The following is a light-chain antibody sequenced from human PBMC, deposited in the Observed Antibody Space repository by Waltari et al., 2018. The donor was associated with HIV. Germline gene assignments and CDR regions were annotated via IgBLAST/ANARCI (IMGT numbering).Light chain of an antibody. CDR1: QSISMW. CDR3: QQAYTFPYT. Sequence: DVQMTQSPSSVSASVGEAVTFSCRASQSISMWLIWYQQKAGKAPKLLIYAASSLQLGVPPRFNGTVSGRDFNLTIKSLQPEDSATYFCQQAYTFPYTFGQGTKLEIK. V-gene: IGKV1-12*01. J-gene: IGKJ2*01. CDR2: AAS.